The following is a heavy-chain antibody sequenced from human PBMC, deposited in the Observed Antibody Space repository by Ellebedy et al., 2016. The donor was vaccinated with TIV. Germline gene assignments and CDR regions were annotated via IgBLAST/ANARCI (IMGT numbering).Heavy chain of an antibody. V-gene: IGHV3-33*06. CDR1: GFTFSSYG. CDR3: AKEGPGYCSGGSCYCDL. CDR2: IWYDGSNK. J-gene: IGHJ4*02. D-gene: IGHD2-15*01. Sequence: GESLKISCAASGFTFSSYGMHWVRQAPGKGLEWVAVIWYDGSNKYYADSVKGRFTISRDNSKNTLYLQMNSLRAEDTAVYYCAKEGPGYCSGGSCYCDLWGQGTLVTVSS.